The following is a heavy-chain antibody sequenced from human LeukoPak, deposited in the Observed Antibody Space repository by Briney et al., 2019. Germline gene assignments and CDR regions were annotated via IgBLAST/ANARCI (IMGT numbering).Heavy chain of an antibody. Sequence: GGSLRLSCAASGFTFSNAWMSWVRQAPGKGLEWVGRIKSKTNGGTTDYAAPGKGRFTISRDDTKNTLYLQMNSLKTEDTAVYYCTTAPHRYCSSTSCYSSYYWGQGTLVTVSS. CDR3: TTAPHRYCSSTSCYSSYY. D-gene: IGHD2-2*02. V-gene: IGHV3-15*01. J-gene: IGHJ4*02. CDR1: GFTFSNAW. CDR2: IKSKTNGGTT.